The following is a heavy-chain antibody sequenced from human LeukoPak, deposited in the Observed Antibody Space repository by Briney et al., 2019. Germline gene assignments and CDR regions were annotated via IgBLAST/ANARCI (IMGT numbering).Heavy chain of an antibody. D-gene: IGHD3-22*01. J-gene: IGHJ4*02. CDR1: GGSISSYY. CDR2: IYYSGST. CDR3: ARDAAGGRSEFSNYYDSKALGY. V-gene: IGHV4-59*01. Sequence: SETLSLTCAVSGGSISSYYWSWIRQPPGKGLERIGYIYYSGSTNYNPSLKSRVTISVDTSKNQFSLKLSSVTAADTAVYYCARDAAGGRSEFSNYYDSKALGYWGQGTLVTVSS.